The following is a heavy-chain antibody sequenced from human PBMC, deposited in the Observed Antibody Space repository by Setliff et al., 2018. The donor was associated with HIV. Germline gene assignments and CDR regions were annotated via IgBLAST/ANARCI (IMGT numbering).Heavy chain of an antibody. CDR1: GFTFRSYA. J-gene: IGHJ6*03. V-gene: IGHV3-30*07. D-gene: IGHD3-3*02. CDR2: ITYNGGAK. Sequence: GGSLRLSCAASGFTFRSYAMSWVRQVPGRGPEWVATITYNGGAKWYADSVKGRFTISRDNSKSTVYLQMDNLRVEDSAVYYCAKEEGPIYYFYYMDVWGKGTTVTVSS. CDR3: AKEEGPIYYFYYMDV.